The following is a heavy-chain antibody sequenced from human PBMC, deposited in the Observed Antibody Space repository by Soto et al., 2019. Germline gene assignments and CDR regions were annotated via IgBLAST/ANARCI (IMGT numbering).Heavy chain of an antibody. V-gene: IGHV1-69*01. CDR2: VIPIFGTP. J-gene: IGHJ6*02. CDR3: ARSQGGSSSLDIYYYYYYGMDV. D-gene: IGHD2-15*01. CDR1: GGTFSTYA. Sequence: QVQLVQSGAEVKKPGSSVKVSCKAPGGTFSTYAISWVRQAPGQGLEWMGGVIPIFGTPKYAQKFQGRVTITADEPTRTGDIELRSLRSEDTAVYYCARSQGGSSSLDIYYYYYYGMDVWGQGTTVTVSS.